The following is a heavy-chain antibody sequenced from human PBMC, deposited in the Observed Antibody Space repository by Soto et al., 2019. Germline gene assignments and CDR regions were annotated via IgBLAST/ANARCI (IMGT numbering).Heavy chain of an antibody. CDR2: VFHSGDT. CDR3: ASFIYITRLNHFSIDI. D-gene: IGHD6-6*01. J-gene: IGHJ4*02. Sequence: SETLSLTCVVSGGSVSRRNWWCWVRQPPRKGLEWIGEVFHSGDTTYTPSLKSRVSISVDKSKNLFSLKLTSVTAAATAVYYCASFIYITRLNHFSIDISDPATLVTL. V-gene: IGHV4-4*02. CDR1: GGSVSRRNW.